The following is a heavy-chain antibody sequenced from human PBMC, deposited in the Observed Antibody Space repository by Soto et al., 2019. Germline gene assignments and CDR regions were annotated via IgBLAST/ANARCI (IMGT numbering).Heavy chain of an antibody. J-gene: IGHJ6*03. V-gene: IGHV3-48*04. CDR3: ARDGTYIAVAGSYYYFYMDV. CDR2: ISSSSNTI. D-gene: IGHD6-19*01. Sequence: GGSLRLSCAASGFTFSAYSMNWVRQAPGKGLEWVSYISSSSNTIYYLDSVKGRFTISRDNAKNSLYLQMNSLRAEDTAVYYCARDGTYIAVAGSYYYFYMDVWGKGTTVTVSS. CDR1: GFTFSAYS.